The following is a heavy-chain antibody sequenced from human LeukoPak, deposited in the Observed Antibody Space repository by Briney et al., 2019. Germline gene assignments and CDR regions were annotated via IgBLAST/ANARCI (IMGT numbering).Heavy chain of an antibody. J-gene: IGHJ4*02. D-gene: IGHD2-15*01. CDR3: ARRFCGGGSCYIDY. V-gene: IGHV4-59*08. Sequence: SETLSLTCTVSSGSISSYYWSWIRQPPGKGLQWIGYIYYSGSTNYNPSLQSRVTISVDTSKNQFSLKLSSVTAADTAVYYCARRFCGGGSCYIDYWGQGTLVTVSS. CDR1: SGSISSYY. CDR2: IYYSGST.